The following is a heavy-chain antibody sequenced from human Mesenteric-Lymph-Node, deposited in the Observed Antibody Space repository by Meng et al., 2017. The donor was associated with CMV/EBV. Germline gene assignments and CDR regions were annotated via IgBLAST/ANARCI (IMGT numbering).Heavy chain of an antibody. D-gene: IGHD2-15*01. CDR2: INHSGST. V-gene: IGHV4-34*01. Sequence: SFSGYYWSWIRQPPGKGLEWIGEINHSGSTNYNPSLKSRVTISVDTSKNQFSLKLSSVTAADTAVYYCARGPGYCSGGSCYSLHFQHWGQGTLVTVSS. CDR1: SFSGYY. J-gene: IGHJ1*01. CDR3: ARGPGYCSGGSCYSLHFQH.